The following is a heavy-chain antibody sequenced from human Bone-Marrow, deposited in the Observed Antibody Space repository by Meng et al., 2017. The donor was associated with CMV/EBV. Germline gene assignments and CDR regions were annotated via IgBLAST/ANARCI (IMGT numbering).Heavy chain of an antibody. Sequence: GESLKISCAASGFTFSSYAMSWVRQAPGKGLEWVSVIYSGGSTYYADSVKGRFTISRDNSKNTLYLQMNSLRAEDTAVYYCAREIRGLARGYYYYGMDVWGQGTTVTVSS. J-gene: IGHJ6*02. D-gene: IGHD3-16*01. CDR3: AREIRGLARGYYYYGMDV. CDR1: GFTFSSYA. CDR2: IYSGGST. V-gene: IGHV3-53*01.